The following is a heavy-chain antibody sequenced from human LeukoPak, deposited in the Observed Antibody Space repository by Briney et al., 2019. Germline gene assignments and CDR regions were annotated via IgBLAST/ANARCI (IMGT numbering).Heavy chain of an antibody. CDR3: AHSIRGAARPPYYYYGMDV. CDR2: IYWNDDK. D-gene: IGHD6-6*01. V-gene: IGHV2-5*01. Sequence: SGPTLVKPTRTLTLPFPFSGFFLSPRGGGVGWVRQPPGKALEWGALIYWNDDKRYSPSLKSRLTITKDTSKNQVVLTMTNMDPVDTATYYCAHSIRGAARPPYYYYGMDVWGQGTTVTVSS. J-gene: IGHJ6*02. CDR1: GFFLSPRGGG.